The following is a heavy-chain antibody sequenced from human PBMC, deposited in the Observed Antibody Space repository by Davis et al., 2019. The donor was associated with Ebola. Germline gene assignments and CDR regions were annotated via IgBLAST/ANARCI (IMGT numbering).Heavy chain of an antibody. Sequence: PSETLSLTCAISGDSVAGGSGGWNWIRQSPSRGLEWLGRTYYTSKWYFDYAESVKGRMTINPDTSKNQFSLQLNSVTPEDTAVYYCARGWLRTPGFDYWGQGTLVIVSS. CDR1: GDSVAGGSGG. CDR2: TYYTSKWYF. CDR3: ARGWLRTPGFDY. V-gene: IGHV6-1*01. J-gene: IGHJ4*02. D-gene: IGHD5-12*01.